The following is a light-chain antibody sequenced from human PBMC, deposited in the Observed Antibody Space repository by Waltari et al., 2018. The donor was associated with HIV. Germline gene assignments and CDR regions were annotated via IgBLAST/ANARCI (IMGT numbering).Light chain of an antibody. J-gene: IGKJ1*01. CDR3: QHRSTSWT. V-gene: IGKV3-11*01. CDR1: QTLNNF. CDR2: DAT. Sequence: EIVLTQSPATISLSPGESATLSCRASQTLNNFLAWYQQRPGQAPRLLIYDATKRATGIPARFSGTGSGTDFSLTITSLEPEDFAVYYCQHRSTSWTFGRGTKVEI.